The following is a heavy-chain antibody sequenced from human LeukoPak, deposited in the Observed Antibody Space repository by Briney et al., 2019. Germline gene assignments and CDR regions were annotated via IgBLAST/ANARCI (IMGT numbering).Heavy chain of an antibody. D-gene: IGHD2-2*02. CDR3: ARGRSGYCSSTSCYTWFDP. Sequence: SETLSLTCAVYGGSFSGYYWSWIRQPPGKGLEWIGETNHSGSTNYNPSLKSRVTISVDTSKNQFSLKLSSVTAADTAVYYCARGRSGYCSSTSCYTWFDPWGQGTLVTVSS. V-gene: IGHV4-34*01. J-gene: IGHJ5*02. CDR2: TNHSGST. CDR1: GGSFSGYY.